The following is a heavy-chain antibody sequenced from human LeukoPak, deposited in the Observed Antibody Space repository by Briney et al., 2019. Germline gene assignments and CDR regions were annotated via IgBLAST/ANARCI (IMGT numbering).Heavy chain of an antibody. Sequence: ASVKVSGKASGYTFTGYYMHWVRQAPGQGLEWMGWINPNSGGTNYAQKFQGRVTMTRDTSISTAYMELSRLRTDDTAVYYCARGGWYSSSSSFDYWGQGTLVTVSS. CDR2: INPNSGGT. CDR1: GYTFTGYY. CDR3: ARGGWYSSSSSFDY. D-gene: IGHD6-6*01. V-gene: IGHV1-2*02. J-gene: IGHJ4*02.